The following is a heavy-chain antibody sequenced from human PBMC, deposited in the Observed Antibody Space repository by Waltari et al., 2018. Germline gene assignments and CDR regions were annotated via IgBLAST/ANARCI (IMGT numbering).Heavy chain of an antibody. D-gene: IGHD2-15*01. CDR2: VQGSGRT. Sequence: QLQLQESGPGLVKPSGTLSLTCAVSGDSMSSTYWWSWVRQSSQKGLEWIGQVQGSGRTNYNPSFASRVSMSLDTSNKRFSLKVTSATAADTAMYYCARDRGRGLYLDIWGPGTLVTVSP. J-gene: IGHJ4*02. V-gene: IGHV4-4*02. CDR3: ARDRGRGLYLDI. CDR1: GDSMSSTYW.